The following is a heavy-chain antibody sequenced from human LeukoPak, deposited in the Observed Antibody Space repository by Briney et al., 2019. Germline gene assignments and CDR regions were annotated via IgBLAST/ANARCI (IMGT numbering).Heavy chain of an antibody. D-gene: IGHD4-17*01. J-gene: IGHJ4*02. CDR3: ASYDYGDYAPSD. Sequence: PSETLSLTCAVYGGSFSGYYWSWIRQPPGKGLEWIGEINHSGSTNYNPSLKRRVTISVDTSKNQFSLKLSSVTAADTAVYYCASYDYGDYAPSDWGQGTLVTVSS. CDR1: GGSFSGYY. V-gene: IGHV4-34*01. CDR2: INHSGST.